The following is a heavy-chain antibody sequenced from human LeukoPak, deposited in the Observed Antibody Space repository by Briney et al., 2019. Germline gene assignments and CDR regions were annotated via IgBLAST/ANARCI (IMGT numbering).Heavy chain of an antibody. CDR3: ASSTYGGFWSGYFDY. CDR2: IYTSGST. Sequence: SETLSLTCTVSGGSISSYYWSWIRQPAGKGLEWIGRIYTSGSTNYNPSLKSRVTMSVDTSKNQFSLKLSSVTAADTAVYYCASSTYGGFWSGYFDYWGQGTLVTVSS. J-gene: IGHJ4*02. V-gene: IGHV4-4*07. D-gene: IGHD3-3*01. CDR1: GGSISSYY.